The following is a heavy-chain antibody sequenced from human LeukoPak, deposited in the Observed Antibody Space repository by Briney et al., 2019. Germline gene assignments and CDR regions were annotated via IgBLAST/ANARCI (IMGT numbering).Heavy chain of an antibody. CDR1: GYTFTSYY. D-gene: IGHD5-24*01. CDR2: INPSGGST. J-gene: IGHJ4*02. Sequence: ASVNVSCKASGYTFTSYYMHRVRQAPGQGLEWMGIINPSGGSTSYAQKFQGRVTMTRDTSTSTVYMELSSLRSEDTAVYYCARVEMATTTTNFFDYWGQGTLVTVSS. V-gene: IGHV1-46*01. CDR3: ARVEMATTTTNFFDY.